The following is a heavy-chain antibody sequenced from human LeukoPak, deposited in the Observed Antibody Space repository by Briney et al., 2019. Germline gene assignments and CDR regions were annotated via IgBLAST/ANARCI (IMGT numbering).Heavy chain of an antibody. V-gene: IGHV1-18*01. CDR1: GYTFTSYG. D-gene: IGHD3-3*01. J-gene: IGHJ5*02. CDR2: ISAYSGNT. CDR3: ASDFLGSWYDFGRWFDP. Sequence: GASVKVSCKASGYTFTSYGISWVRQAPGQGLEWMGWISAYSGNTNYAQKLQGRVTMTTDASTSTAYMELRSLRSDDTAVYYCASDFLGSWYDFGRWFDPWGQGTLVTVSS.